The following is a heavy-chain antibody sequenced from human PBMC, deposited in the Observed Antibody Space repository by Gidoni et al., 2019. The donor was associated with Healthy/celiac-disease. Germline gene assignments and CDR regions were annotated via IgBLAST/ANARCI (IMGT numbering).Heavy chain of an antibody. CDR2: IYSGGST. CDR3: ARDRLRPEGAFDI. J-gene: IGHJ3*02. Sequence: EVQLVESGGGLIQPGGSLRLSCAASGFTVSSNYMSWVRQAPGKGLEWVSVIYSGGSTYYADSVKGRFTISRDNSKNTLYLQMNSLRAEDTAVYYCARDRLRPEGAFDIWGQGTMVTVSS. D-gene: IGHD4-17*01. V-gene: IGHV3-53*01. CDR1: GFTVSSNY.